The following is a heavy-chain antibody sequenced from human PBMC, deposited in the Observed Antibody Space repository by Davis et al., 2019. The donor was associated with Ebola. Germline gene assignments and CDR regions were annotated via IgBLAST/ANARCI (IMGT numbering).Heavy chain of an antibody. CDR3: ARGLQCGGDCYAFFDL. D-gene: IGHD2-21*02. CDR1: GFTFSSYS. V-gene: IGHV3-21*04. CDR2: ISSSSSYI. J-gene: IGHJ4*02. Sequence: GGSLRLSCAASGFTFSSYSMNWVRQAPGKGLEWVSSISSSSSYIYYADSVRGRFTISRDNSKNTLYLQMNSLRVEDTATYFCARGLQCGGDCYAFFDLWGLGTLVTVSS.